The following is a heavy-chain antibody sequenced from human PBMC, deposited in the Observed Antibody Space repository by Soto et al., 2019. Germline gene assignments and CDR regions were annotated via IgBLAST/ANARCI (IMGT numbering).Heavy chain of an antibody. V-gene: IGHV4-34*01. CDR2: INHSGST. CDR1: GGSFSGYY. CDR3: ARRAYYYSWSGYYFDY. J-gene: IGHJ4*02. D-gene: IGHD3-3*01. Sequence: PSETLSLTCAVYGGSFSGYYWSWIRQPPGKGLEWIGEINHSGSTNYNPSLKSRVTISVDTSKNQFSLKLSSVTAADTAVYYCARRAYYYSWSGYYFDYWGQGTLVTVSS.